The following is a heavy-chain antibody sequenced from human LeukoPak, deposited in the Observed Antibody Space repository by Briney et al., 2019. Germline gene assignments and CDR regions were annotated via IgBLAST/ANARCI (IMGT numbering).Heavy chain of an antibody. Sequence: GGSLRLSCAASGFTVSSNYMSWVRQAPGKGLEWVSVIYSGGSTYYADSVKGRFTISRDNSKNTLYLQMNSLRAEDTAVYYCAKVPGGQYFDYWGQGTLVTVSS. CDR1: GFTVSSNY. CDR2: IYSGGST. V-gene: IGHV3-53*01. D-gene: IGHD2-8*02. CDR3: AKVPGGQYFDY. J-gene: IGHJ4*02.